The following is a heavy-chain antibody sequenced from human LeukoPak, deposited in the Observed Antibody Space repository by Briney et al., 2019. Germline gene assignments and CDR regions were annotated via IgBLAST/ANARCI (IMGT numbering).Heavy chain of an antibody. J-gene: IGHJ4*02. CDR1: GFTFRSYW. CDR3: ARDHNYGSDY. Sequence: EGSLRLSCAASGFTFRSYWMSWVRQAPGKGLKWVANIKEDGSEKYYVDSVKGRFTISRDSAKNSLYLQMNSLRVEDTAVYYCARDHNYGSDYWGQGTLVTVSS. D-gene: IGHD5-18*01. V-gene: IGHV3-7*03. CDR2: IKEDGSEK.